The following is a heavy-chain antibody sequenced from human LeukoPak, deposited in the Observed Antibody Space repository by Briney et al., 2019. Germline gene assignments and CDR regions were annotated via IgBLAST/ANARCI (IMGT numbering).Heavy chain of an antibody. D-gene: IGHD3-9*01. V-gene: IGHV1-8*02. CDR2: MNPNSGNT. Sequence: ASVKVSCKASGGTFSSYAINWVRQATGQGLEWLGWMNPNSGNTDYAQKFQGRVTMTRDTSINTAYMEVSSLRSEDSAVYYCARGHAYYDSLTGYSIYALDAWGQGTTVTVSS. J-gene: IGHJ6*02. CDR1: GGTFSSYA. CDR3: ARGHAYYDSLTGYSIYALDA.